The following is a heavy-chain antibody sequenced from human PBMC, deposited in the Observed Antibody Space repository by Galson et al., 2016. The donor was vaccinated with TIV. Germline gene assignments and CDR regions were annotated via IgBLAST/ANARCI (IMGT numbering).Heavy chain of an antibody. V-gene: IGHV1-8*02. CDR2: MNPSSGNA. Sequence: SVKVSCKASGYTFTSYDINWVRQATGQGLEWMGWMNPSSGNAGYAQKFRGRVTMTRNTSVRTAYMELSSLRSDDTAVDYCARSGDFGDYWGQGTLVTVSS. D-gene: IGHD4-17*01. CDR3: ARSGDFGDY. J-gene: IGHJ4*02. CDR1: GYTFTSYD.